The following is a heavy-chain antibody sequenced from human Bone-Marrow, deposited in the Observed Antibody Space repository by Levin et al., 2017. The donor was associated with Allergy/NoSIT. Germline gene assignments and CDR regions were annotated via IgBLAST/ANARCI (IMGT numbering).Heavy chain of an antibody. J-gene: IGHJ4*02. CDR1: GFTFSSYG. CDR2: ISYDGSNK. V-gene: IGHV3-30*18. Sequence: GESLKISCAASGFTFSSYGMHWVRQAPGKGLEWVAVISYDGSNKYYADSVKGRFTISRDNSKNTLYLQMNSLRAEDTAVYYCAKDVAYCGGDCWFDYWGQGTLVTVSS. CDR3: AKDVAYCGGDCWFDY. D-gene: IGHD2-21*02.